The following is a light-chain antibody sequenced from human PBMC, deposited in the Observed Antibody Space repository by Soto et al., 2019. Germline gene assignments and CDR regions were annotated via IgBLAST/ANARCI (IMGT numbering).Light chain of an antibody. CDR2: DVS. J-gene: IGLJ1*01. V-gene: IGLV2-11*01. CDR1: SSDVGGYNY. Sequence: QSALTQPRSVSGSPGQSVTISCTGTSSDVGGYNYVSWYQQHPGKAPKLMIYDVSKRPSGVPDRFSGSKSGNTASLTISGLQAVDEADYYCCSYAGSYTYVFGTGTKVTGL. CDR3: CSYAGSYTYV.